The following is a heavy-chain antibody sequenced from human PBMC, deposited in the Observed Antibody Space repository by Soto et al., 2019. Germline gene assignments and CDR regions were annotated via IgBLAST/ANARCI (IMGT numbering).Heavy chain of an antibody. CDR3: ARDSGANLSSS. CDR1: GRTFSSYR. J-gene: IGHJ4*02. V-gene: IGHV1-69*13. CDR2: IVAIYRTA. Sequence: SVKVSCKASGRTFSSYRCNWVRQARGQGREGLGWIVAIYRTAEDAQKFKGRVTINADESKRKVYMELSSLKSHATALYYCARDSGANLSSSWGQGTLVTVSS. D-gene: IGHD6-13*01.